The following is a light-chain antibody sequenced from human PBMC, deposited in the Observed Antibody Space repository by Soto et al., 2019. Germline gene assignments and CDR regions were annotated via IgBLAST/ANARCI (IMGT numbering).Light chain of an antibody. Sequence: EIVLTQSPGTLSLSPGERATLSCRASQSVSSSYLAWYQQKPGQAPRLLIYGTSIRATAIPDRFSGSGSGTDFTLTINSLEPEDVAVYYCQQYGSSSWTLVHRTKLEIK. CDR1: QSVSSSY. V-gene: IGKV3-20*01. CDR2: GTS. J-gene: IGKJ1*01. CDR3: QQYGSSSWT.